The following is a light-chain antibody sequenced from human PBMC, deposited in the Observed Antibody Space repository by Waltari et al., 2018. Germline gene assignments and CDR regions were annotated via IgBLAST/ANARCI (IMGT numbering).Light chain of an antibody. CDR1: SGSLASNY. Sequence: HSVSESPGKTVTISCTRSSGSLASNYVQWYQQRPGRAPTTVIYEDNQRPSGVPDRFSGSIDSSSNSATLTISGLKTEDEADYYCQSYDNRNHLHVVFGGGTKVTVL. J-gene: IGLJ2*01. CDR3: QSYDNRNHLHVV. V-gene: IGLV6-57*03. CDR2: EDN.